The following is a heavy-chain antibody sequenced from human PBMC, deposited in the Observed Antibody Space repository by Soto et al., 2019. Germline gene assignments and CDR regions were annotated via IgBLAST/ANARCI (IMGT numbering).Heavy chain of an antibody. CDR3: ARDYYYDSRGYTRFDP. Sequence: ASVKVSCKASGYTFTRFAISWVRQAPGQGLEWMGWISAYNGNTNYAQKLQGRVTMTTDTSTSTAYMELRSLRSDDTALYYCARDYYYDSRGYTRFDPWGQGTLVTVSS. J-gene: IGHJ5*02. CDR2: ISAYNGNT. CDR1: GYTFTRFA. V-gene: IGHV1-18*01. D-gene: IGHD3-22*01.